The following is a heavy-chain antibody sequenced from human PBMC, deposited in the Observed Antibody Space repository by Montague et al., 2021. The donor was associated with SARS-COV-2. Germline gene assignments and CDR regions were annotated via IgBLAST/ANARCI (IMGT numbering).Heavy chain of an antibody. Sequence: SETLSLTCTVSGGSISSSGYYWGWIRQPPGKGLEWIGTIYYSGSTYYTPSLKSRVTISVDTSKNQFSLKLTSLTAADTAVYYCARSSGYNYDISYYGMDVWGQGTTVTVSS. D-gene: IGHD5-18*01. CDR2: IYYSGST. V-gene: IGHV4-39*01. CDR1: GGSISSSGYY. J-gene: IGHJ6*02. CDR3: ARSSGYNYDISYYGMDV.